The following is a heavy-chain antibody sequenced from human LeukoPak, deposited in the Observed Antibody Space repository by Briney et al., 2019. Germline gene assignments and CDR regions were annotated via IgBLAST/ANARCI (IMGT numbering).Heavy chain of an antibody. CDR3: AKRVTTVTRGLDY. CDR1: GFTFSDYS. J-gene: IGHJ4*02. D-gene: IGHD4-17*01. CDR2: ISGSGGST. V-gene: IGHV3-23*01. Sequence: GGSLRLSCAASGFTFSDYSMNWVRQAPGKGLEWVSAISGSGGSTYYADSVKGRFTISRDNSKNTLYLQMNSLRAEDTAVYYCAKRVTTVTRGLDYWGQGTLVTVSS.